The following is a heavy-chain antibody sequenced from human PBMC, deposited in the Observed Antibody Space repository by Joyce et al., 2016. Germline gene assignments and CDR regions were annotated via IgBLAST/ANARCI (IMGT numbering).Heavy chain of an antibody. J-gene: IGHJ6*02. CDR1: GGSISSGGYY. CDR3: AREKRSGPTTKYYYYYYYGMDV. V-gene: IGHV4-31*03. Sequence: QVQLQESGPGLVKPSQTLSLTCTVSGGSISSGGYYWSWIRQHPGKGLEWIGYIYYSVSNYDNPSLKRRVTISVDTSKNQFSLKLSSVTAADTAVYYCAREKRSGPTTKYYYYYYYGMDVWGQGTTVTVSS. D-gene: IGHD1/OR15-1a*01. CDR2: IYYSVSN.